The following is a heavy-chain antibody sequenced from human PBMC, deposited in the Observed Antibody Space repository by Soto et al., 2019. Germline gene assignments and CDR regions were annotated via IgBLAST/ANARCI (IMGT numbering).Heavy chain of an antibody. Sequence: QVQLVQSGAEEKKPGASVKVSCKASGYTFTGYAMHWVRQAPGQRLEWMGWINAGNGNTKYSQKSQGRVTITRDTSATTAYMELSSLSSEDTAVYYCATAVAVPAAFDYWGPGPLVTVSS. CDR3: ATAVAVPAAFDY. CDR2: INAGNGNT. D-gene: IGHD6-19*01. V-gene: IGHV1-3*05. CDR1: GYTFTGYA. J-gene: IGHJ4*02.